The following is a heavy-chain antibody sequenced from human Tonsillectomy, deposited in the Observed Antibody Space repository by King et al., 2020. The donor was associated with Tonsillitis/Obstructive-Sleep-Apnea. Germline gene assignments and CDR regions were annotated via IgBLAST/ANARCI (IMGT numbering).Heavy chain of an antibody. D-gene: IGHD6-19*01. V-gene: IGHV4-61*01. J-gene: IGHJ4*02. Sequence: QLQESGPGLVKPSETLSLTCTVSGGSVSSGSYYWSWILQPPGKGLEWIGYIYYIGSSNNNPSLKSRVTISVDTSKNQVSLKLSSVTAADTAVYYCARDSAAVAGLDYWGQRTLVTVAS. CDR2: IYYIGSS. CDR1: GGSVSSGSYY. CDR3: ARDSAAVAGLDY.